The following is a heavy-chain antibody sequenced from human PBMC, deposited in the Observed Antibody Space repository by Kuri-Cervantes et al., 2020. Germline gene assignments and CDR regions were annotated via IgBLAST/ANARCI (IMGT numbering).Heavy chain of an antibody. D-gene: IGHD2-15*01. J-gene: IGHJ3*02. Sequence: ASVKVSCKASGYTFTGYYIHWVRQAPGQGLEWMGWINPNSGGTNYAQKFQGRVTMTRDTSISTAYMELSRLRSDDTAVYYCARVCPGCYGFDIWGQGTMVTVSS. V-gene: IGHV1-2*02. CDR1: GYTFTGYY. CDR3: ARVCPGCYGFDI. CDR2: INPNSGGT.